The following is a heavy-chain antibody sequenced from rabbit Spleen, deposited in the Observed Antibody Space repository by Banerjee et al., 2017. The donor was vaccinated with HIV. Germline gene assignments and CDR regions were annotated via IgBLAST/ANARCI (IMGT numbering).Heavy chain of an antibody. J-gene: IGHJ6*01. CDR2: IEPVFGIT. D-gene: IGHD1-1*01. CDR1: GFDFSTYY. CDR3: ARDTSSSFSSYGMDL. V-gene: IGHV1S7*01. Sequence: QLKESGGGLVQPGGSLKLSCKASGFDFSTYYMNWVRQAPGKGLEWIGYIEPVFGITYYASWVNGRFTISSHNAQNTLYLQLNSLTAADTATYFCARDTSSSFSSYGMDLWGPGTLVTVS.